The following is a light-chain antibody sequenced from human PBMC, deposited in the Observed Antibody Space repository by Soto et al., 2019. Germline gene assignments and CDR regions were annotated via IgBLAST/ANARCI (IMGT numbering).Light chain of an antibody. Sequence: EIVMTQSPVTLSVSPGERAALSCRASQNVGSNFAWYQQRPGQAPRVLIYGTSTRATGVPARFSGSGSGTDFTLPITTLQSEDFAVYYYPQYNHCPYTFGQGTRLEIK. J-gene: IGKJ2*01. CDR2: GTS. CDR1: QNVGSN. V-gene: IGKV3-15*01. CDR3: PQYNHCPYT.